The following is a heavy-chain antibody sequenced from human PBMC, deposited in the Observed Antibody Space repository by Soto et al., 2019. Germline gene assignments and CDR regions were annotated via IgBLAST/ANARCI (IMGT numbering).Heavy chain of an antibody. CDR2: ISSSSSYI. CDR1: GFTFSSYS. CDR3: ARNDFWSGYYIFGGADYYYYMDV. Sequence: GGSLRLSCAASGFTFSSYSMNWVRQAPGKGLEWVSSISSSSSYIYYADSVKGRFTISRDNAKNSLYLQMNSLRAEDTAVYYCARNDFWSGYYIFGGADYYYYMDVWGKGTTVTVSS. D-gene: IGHD3-3*01. J-gene: IGHJ6*03. V-gene: IGHV3-21*01.